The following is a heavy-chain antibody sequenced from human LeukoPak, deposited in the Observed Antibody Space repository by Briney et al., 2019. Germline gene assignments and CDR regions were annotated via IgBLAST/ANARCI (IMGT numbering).Heavy chain of an antibody. D-gene: IGHD6-13*01. V-gene: IGHV4-39*01. CDR2: IYYSGST. Sequence: SETLSLTCTVSGGSISSSIYYWGWIRQPPGKGLEWIGSIYYSGSTYYNPSLKSRVTISVDTSKNQFSLKLSSVTAADTAVYYCARQFSSSWYNLYYYYYYMDVWGKGTTVTVSS. CDR3: ARQFSSSWYNLYYYYYYMDV. J-gene: IGHJ6*03. CDR1: GGSISSSIYY.